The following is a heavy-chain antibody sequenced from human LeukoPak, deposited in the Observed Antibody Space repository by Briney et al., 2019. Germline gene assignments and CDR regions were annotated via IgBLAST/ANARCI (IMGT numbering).Heavy chain of an antibody. J-gene: IGHJ4*02. CDR1: GGTFSSYA. D-gene: IGHD3-22*01. CDR2: IIPILGIA. V-gene: IGHV1-69*04. CDR3: ARGAYYDSSGYYFAVYYFDY. Sequence: ASVKVSCKASGGTFSSYAISWVRQAPGQGLEWMGRIIPILGIANYAQKFQGRVTITADKSTCTAYMELSSLRSEDTAVYYCARGAYYDSSGYYFAVYYFDYWGQGTLVTVSS.